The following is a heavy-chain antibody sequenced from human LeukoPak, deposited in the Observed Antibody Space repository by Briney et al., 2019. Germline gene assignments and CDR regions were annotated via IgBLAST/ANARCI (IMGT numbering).Heavy chain of an antibody. J-gene: IGHJ5*02. Sequence: GASVKVSCKASGGTFSSYAISWVRQAPGQGLEWMGWIIPIFGTANYEQKFQGRVTITTDESTSTAYMELSSLRSEDTAVYYCAALVKEARRGGGFDPWGQGTLVTVSS. V-gene: IGHV1-69*05. CDR1: GGTFSSYA. CDR3: AALVKEARRGGGFDP. CDR2: IIPIFGTA. D-gene: IGHD6-6*01.